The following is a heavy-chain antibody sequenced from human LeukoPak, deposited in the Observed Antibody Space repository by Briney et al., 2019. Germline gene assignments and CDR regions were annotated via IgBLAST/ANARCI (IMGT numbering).Heavy chain of an antibody. CDR2: IWYDGSSK. CDR3: ARRHFDAFDI. CDR1: GFTFSSYG. Sequence: GGSLRLSCAASGFTFSSYGMQWVRRAPGKGPEWVAVIWYDGSSKYYADSVKGRFTISRDNSKNTLYLQMDSLTAEDTAVYYCARRHFDAFDIWGQGTVVTVSS. J-gene: IGHJ3*02. V-gene: IGHV3-33*01.